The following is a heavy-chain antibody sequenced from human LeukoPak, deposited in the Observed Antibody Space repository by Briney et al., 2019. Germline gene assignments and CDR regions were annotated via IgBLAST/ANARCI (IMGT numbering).Heavy chain of an antibody. CDR1: GYTFTGYY. J-gene: IGHJ6*04. V-gene: IGHV1-2*04. D-gene: IGHD2-2*01. CDR2: INPNSGGT. Sequence: ASVKVSCKASGYTFTGYYMHWVRQAPGQGREWMGWINPNSGGTNYAQKFQGWVTMTRDTSISTAYMELSRLRSDDTAVYYCARDCSSTSCSYGMDVWGKGTTVTVSS. CDR3: ARDCSSTSCSYGMDV.